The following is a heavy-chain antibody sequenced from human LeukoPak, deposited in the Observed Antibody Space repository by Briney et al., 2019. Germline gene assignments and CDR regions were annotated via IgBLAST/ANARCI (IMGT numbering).Heavy chain of an antibody. CDR3: SRGTDAYKCGNS. Sequence: SETLSLTCAVYDGSFSGYYRTLIRQPAEKGLELIGKIHYSRGINYNPSLTSRVTISADTSNNHFSLKMNSVTAADTAVYYCSRGTDAYKCGNSWGQGTLVTVSS. V-gene: IGHV4-34*01. D-gene: IGHD5-24*01. CDR2: IHYSRGI. J-gene: IGHJ4*02. CDR1: DGSFSGYY.